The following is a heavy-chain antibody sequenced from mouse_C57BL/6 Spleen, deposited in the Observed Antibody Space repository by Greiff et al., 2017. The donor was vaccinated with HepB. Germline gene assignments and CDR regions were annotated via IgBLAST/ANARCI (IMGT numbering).Heavy chain of an antibody. V-gene: IGHV5-17*01. J-gene: IGHJ1*03. CDR2: ISSGSSTI. D-gene: IGHD1-1*01. Sequence: EVNLVESGGGLVKPGGSLKLSCAASGFTFSDYGMHWVRQAPEKGLEWVAYISSGSSTIYYADTVKGRFTISRDNAKNTLFLQMTSLRSEDTAMYYCAKPTVAAYFDVWGTGTTVTVSS. CDR1: GFTFSDYG. CDR3: AKPTVAAYFDV.